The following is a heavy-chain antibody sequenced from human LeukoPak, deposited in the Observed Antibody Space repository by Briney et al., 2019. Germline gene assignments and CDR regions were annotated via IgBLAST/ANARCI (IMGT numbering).Heavy chain of an antibody. CDR1: RFIFDNYG. J-gene: IGHJ6*03. CDR2: ISDDGYST. Sequence: GGSLRLSCAASRFIFDNYGMTWVRQAPGKGLEWVSGISDDGYSTYYADSVKGRFTISRDNSKNTLYLHMSSLRVEDTAVYYCAKIGRSYGFWTGYYEEEVDYMDVWGKGTTVTVSS. CDR3: AKIGRSYGFWTGYYEEEVDYMDV. V-gene: IGHV3-23*01. D-gene: IGHD3/OR15-3a*01.